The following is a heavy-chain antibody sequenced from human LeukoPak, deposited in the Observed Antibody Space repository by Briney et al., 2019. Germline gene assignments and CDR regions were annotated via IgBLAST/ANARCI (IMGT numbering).Heavy chain of an antibody. CDR3: ARGGIRGYSAFDNLDF. CDR1: GASINDFY. D-gene: IGHD5-12*01. J-gene: IGHJ4*02. CDR2: VYYGGST. V-gene: IGHV4-59*01. Sequence: SETLSLTCAVSGASINDFYWTWIRQPPGKGLEWIGYVYYGGSTNYNPSLKSRVSMSVDTSKNQFSLTLTSVTVADMAFYYCARGGIRGYSAFDNLDFWGLGTHVTVSS.